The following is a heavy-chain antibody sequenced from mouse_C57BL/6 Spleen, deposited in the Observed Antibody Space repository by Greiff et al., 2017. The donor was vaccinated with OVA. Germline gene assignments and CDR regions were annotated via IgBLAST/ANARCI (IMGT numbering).Heavy chain of an antibody. D-gene: IGHD3-2*02. CDR2: INPNNGGT. CDR1: GYTFTDYY. V-gene: IGHV1-26*01. Sequence: VQLQQSGPELVKPGASVKISCKASGYTFTDYYMNWVKQSHGKSLEWIGDINPNNGGTSYNQKFKGKATLTVDKPSSTAYMELRSLTSEDSAVYYCARWELRLLNFDYWGQGTTLTVSS. J-gene: IGHJ2*01. CDR3: ARWELRLLNFDY.